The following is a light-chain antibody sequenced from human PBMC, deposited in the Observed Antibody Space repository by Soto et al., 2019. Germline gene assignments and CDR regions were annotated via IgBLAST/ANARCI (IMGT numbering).Light chain of an antibody. J-gene: IGKJ2*01. CDR3: QQFDHLPMYN. Sequence: DIQMTQSPSSLSASVGDRVTITCQASQDISNSLNWYQQKPGKAHKLLIYDASTLETGVTSRFSGSGSGTDFTFTSSSLQPEDIATYDCQQFDHLPMYNSGQGTKLEIK. CDR1: QDISNS. CDR2: DAS. V-gene: IGKV1-33*01.